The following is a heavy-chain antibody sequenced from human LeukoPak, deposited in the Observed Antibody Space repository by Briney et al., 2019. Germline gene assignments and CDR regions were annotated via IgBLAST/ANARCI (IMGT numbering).Heavy chain of an antibody. CDR2: IIPILGIA. D-gene: IGHD3-22*01. CDR1: GGTFSSYA. J-gene: IGHJ4*02. CDR3: ARDALRYYDSSGYSSY. Sequence: GASVKVSCKASGGTFSSYAISWVRQAPGQGLEWMGRIIPILGIANYAQKFQGRVTITADKSTSTAYTELSSLRSEDTAVYYCARDALRYYDSSGYSSYWGQGTLVTVSS. V-gene: IGHV1-69*04.